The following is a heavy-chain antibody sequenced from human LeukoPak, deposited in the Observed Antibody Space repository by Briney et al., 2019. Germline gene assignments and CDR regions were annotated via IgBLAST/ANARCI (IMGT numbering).Heavy chain of an antibody. Sequence: SVKVSCKASEGTFSSYAISWVRQAPGQGLEWMGRIIPILGIANYAQKFQGRVTITADKSTSTAYMELSSLRSEDTAVYYCARELMVRGVVDYWGQGTLVTVSS. V-gene: IGHV1-69*04. CDR3: ARELMVRGVVDY. D-gene: IGHD3-10*01. J-gene: IGHJ4*02. CDR1: EGTFSSYA. CDR2: IIPILGIA.